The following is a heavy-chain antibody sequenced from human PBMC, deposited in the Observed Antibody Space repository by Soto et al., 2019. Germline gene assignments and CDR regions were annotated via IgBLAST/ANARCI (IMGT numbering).Heavy chain of an antibody. J-gene: IGHJ6*01. CDR3: ARRRRIQLWHRSTGGINV. V-gene: IGHV3-53*01. D-gene: IGHD5-18*01. Sequence: GGSLRLSCAASGFTVSSNYMSWVRQAPGKGLEWVSVIYSGGSTYYADSVKGRFTISRDNSKNTLYLQMNSLRAEDTAVYYCARRRRIQLWHRSTGGINVCGRRSTVTVSS. CDR2: IYSGGST. CDR1: GFTVSSNY.